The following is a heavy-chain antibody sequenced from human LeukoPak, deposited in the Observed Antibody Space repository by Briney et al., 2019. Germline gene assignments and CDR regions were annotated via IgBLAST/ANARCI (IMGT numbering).Heavy chain of an antibody. J-gene: IGHJ4*02. D-gene: IGHD2-15*01. V-gene: IGHV3-23*01. CDR3: ANSAILLGYCSGGSCYGTDY. CDR1: GFTFSSNA. CDR2: ITASAAST. Sequence: GGSLRLSCAASGFTFSSNAMGWVRQAPGKGLEWVSAITASAASTYYADSVKGRFTISRDNSKNTLYLQMNSLRAEDTAIYYCANSAILLGYCSGGSCYGTDYWGQGTLVTVSS.